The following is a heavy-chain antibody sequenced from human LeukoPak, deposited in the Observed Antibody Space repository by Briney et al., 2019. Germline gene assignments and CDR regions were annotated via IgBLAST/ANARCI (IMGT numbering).Heavy chain of an antibody. CDR3: AKDRSSGYFDY. Sequence: GGSLRLSCAASGFTFSSYWMNWARQAPGKGLEWVASINHNGNVNYYADSVKGRFTISRDNSKNTLYLQMNSLRAEDTAVYYCAKDRSSGYFDYWGQGTLVTVSS. D-gene: IGHD6-19*01. CDR2: INHNGNVN. J-gene: IGHJ4*02. CDR1: GFTFSSYW. V-gene: IGHV3-7*01.